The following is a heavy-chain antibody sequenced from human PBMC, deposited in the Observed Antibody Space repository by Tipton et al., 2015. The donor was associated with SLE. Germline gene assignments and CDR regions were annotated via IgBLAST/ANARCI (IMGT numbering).Heavy chain of an antibody. CDR1: GGSFSSYY. CDR2: IHYSGKI. Sequence: TLSLTCTVSGGSFSSYYWTWIRQPPGKGLEWIGYIHYSGKINYNPSLESRVTISLDTSKKQFSLKLSSVTAADTAVYYCARSLYSSRDDAYDVWGQGTVVTVPS. J-gene: IGHJ3*01. V-gene: IGHV4-59*01. D-gene: IGHD6-13*01. CDR3: ARSLYSSRDDAYDV.